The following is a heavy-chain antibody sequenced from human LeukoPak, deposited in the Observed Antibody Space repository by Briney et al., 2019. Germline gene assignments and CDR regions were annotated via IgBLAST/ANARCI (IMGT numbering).Heavy chain of an antibody. D-gene: IGHD6-13*01. Sequence: ASVKVSCKASGHTFTGYYIHWVRQAPGQGLEWMGWINPNTGATNYAQRFQGRVTLTIDTSISTAYMEVSSLRSDDTAAYYCGIVQLGQAAAPWGQGTLVTVSS. CDR2: INPNTGAT. V-gene: IGHV1-2*02. J-gene: IGHJ5*02. CDR1: GHTFTGYY. CDR3: GIVQLGQAAAP.